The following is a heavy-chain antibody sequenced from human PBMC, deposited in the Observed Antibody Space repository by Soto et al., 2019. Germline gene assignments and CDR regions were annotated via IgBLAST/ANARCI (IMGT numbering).Heavy chain of an antibody. D-gene: IGHD3-22*01. J-gene: IGHJ5*02. V-gene: IGHV1-18*04. CDR3: ARDLLPYYYDSSGYSSWFDP. CDR2: ISAYNGNT. CDR1: GYTFTSYG. Sequence: ASVKVSCKASGYTFTSYGISWVRQAPGQGLEWMGWISAYNGNTNYAQKLQGRVTMTTDTSTSTAYMELRSLRSDDTAVYYCARDLLPYYYDSSGYSSWFDPWGQGTMVTVYS.